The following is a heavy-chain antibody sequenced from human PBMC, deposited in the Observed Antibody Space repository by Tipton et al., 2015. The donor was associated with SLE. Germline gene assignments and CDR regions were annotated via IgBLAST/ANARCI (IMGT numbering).Heavy chain of an antibody. CDR2: IYTSGST. Sequence: TLSLTCTVSGGSISSGSYYWSWIRQPAGKGLEWIGRIYTSGSTNYNPSLKSRVTISVDTSKKQFSLKLSSVTAADTAVYYCARDRADGGFLEWGYYYYYMDVWGKGTTVTVSS. CDR3: ARDRADGGFLEWGYYYYYMDV. D-gene: IGHD3-3*01. CDR1: GGSISSGSYY. J-gene: IGHJ6*03. V-gene: IGHV4-61*02.